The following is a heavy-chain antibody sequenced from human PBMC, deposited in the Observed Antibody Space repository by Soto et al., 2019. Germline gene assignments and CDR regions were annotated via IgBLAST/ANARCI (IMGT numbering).Heavy chain of an antibody. CDR3: ARDVYNSGWYGFDY. V-gene: IGHV4-31*03. Sequence: SETLSLTCTVSGGSISSGGYYWSWIRQHPGKGLEWIGYIYYSGSTYYNPSLKSRVTISVDTSKNQFSLKLSSVTAADTAVYYCARDVYNSGWYGFDYWGQGTLVTVSS. J-gene: IGHJ4*02. D-gene: IGHD6-19*01. CDR2: IYYSGST. CDR1: GGSISSGGYY.